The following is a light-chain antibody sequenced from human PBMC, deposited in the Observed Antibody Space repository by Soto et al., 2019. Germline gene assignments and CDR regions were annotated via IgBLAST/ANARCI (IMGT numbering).Light chain of an antibody. Sequence: IQMTQSPSTLSGSLGHRVTITGRASQTISSWLAWYQQKPGKAPDLLIYDASRLAGGVPSRFSGSESGTEFTLTIGSLQPDDFATYFCQQYYNYSTFGQGTKVDNK. CDR1: QTISSW. J-gene: IGKJ1*01. V-gene: IGKV1-5*01. CDR2: DAS. CDR3: QQYYNYST.